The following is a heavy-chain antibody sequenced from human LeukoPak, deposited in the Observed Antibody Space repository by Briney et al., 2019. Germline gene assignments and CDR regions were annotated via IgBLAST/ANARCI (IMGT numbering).Heavy chain of an antibody. CDR3: ARGGPGNYYYYMDV. D-gene: IGHD3-10*01. CDR2: ISSTGTYR. CDR1: GFTFSSYT. J-gene: IGHJ6*03. Sequence: GGSLRLSCAASGFTFSSYTMNWVRQAPGKGLEWVSSISSTGTYRYHADSVKGRFTISRDNAKNSLYLQMNSLRAEDTAVYYCARGGPGNYYYYMDVWGKGTTVTVSS. V-gene: IGHV3-21*01.